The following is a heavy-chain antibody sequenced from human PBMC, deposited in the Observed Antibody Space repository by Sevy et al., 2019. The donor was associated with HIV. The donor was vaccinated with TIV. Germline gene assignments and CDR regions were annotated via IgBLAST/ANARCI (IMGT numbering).Heavy chain of an antibody. CDR1: GYTFTGYY. J-gene: IGHJ5*02. Sequence: ASVKVSCKASGYTFTGYYMHWVRQAPGQGLEWMGWINPNSGGTNNAQKFQGRVNMTRDTSISTAYMELSRLRSDETAVYYCAGGFYYYDSSGYYWPWGQGTLVTVSS. CDR2: INPNSGGT. V-gene: IGHV1-2*02. CDR3: AGGFYYYDSSGYYWP. D-gene: IGHD3-22*01.